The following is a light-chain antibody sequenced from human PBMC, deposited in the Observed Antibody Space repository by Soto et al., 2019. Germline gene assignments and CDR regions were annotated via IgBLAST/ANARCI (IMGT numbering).Light chain of an antibody. Sequence: DIVMTQSPDSLAVSLGERATINCKSSQSVLYSSNNKNYLAWYQQKPGQPPKLLIYWASTRESGVPDRFSGSGSGTDFILTIISLQAEDVAVYYCQQYYSTPLTFGGGTKVEIK. CDR2: WAS. CDR1: QSVLYSSNNKNY. V-gene: IGKV4-1*01. CDR3: QQYYSTPLT. J-gene: IGKJ4*01.